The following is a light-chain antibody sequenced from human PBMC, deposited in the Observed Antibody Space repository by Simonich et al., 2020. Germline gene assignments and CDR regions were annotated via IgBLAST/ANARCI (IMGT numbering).Light chain of an antibody. Sequence: TQSPGTLSLSPGERATLSCRASQSVSSSYLAWYQQKPGKAPKLLIYDASSLESGVPSRFSGSGSGTDFTLTISSLQPEDFATYYCQQFNSYPFTFGPGTKVDIK. CDR1: QSVSSS. J-gene: IGKJ3*01. V-gene: IGKV1-13*02. CDR2: DAS. CDR3: QQFNSYPFT.